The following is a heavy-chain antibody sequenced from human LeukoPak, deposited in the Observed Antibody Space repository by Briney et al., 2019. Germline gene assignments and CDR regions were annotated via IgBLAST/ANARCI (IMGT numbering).Heavy chain of an antibody. CDR2: IKQDGSEK. J-gene: IGHJ1*01. V-gene: IGHV3-7*01. D-gene: IGHD1/OR15-1a*01. CDR1: GFTFSTYW. Sequence: GGSLRLSCAASGFTFSTYWMSWVRHAPGKRLEWWANIKQDGSEKVYVDSVKGRFTISRDNTKNSLYLQMNSLRAEDTAVYYCASCGGWNRYFHPWGQGTLVTVSS. CDR3: ASCGGWNRYFHP.